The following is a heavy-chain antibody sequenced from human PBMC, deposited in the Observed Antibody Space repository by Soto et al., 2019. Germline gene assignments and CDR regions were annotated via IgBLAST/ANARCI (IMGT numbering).Heavy chain of an antibody. CDR2: ISGSGGIT. CDR1: GFPFSSYA. J-gene: IGHJ4*02. D-gene: IGHD1-1*01. Sequence: HPGGSLRLSCAASGFPFSSYAMSWVRQAPGKGLEWVSGISGSGGITYYADSVKGRFTISRDNSKNTLYLQMNSLRADDTAVYFCAKSLSASPNYFFDSWGQGTLVTVSS. CDR3: AKSLSASPNYFFDS. V-gene: IGHV3-23*01.